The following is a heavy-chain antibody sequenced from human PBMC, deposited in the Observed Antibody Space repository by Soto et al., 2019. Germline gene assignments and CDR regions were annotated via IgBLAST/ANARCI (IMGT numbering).Heavy chain of an antibody. V-gene: IGHV4-59*01. CDR1: GGSLSSFY. Sequence: SETLSLTCTVSGGSLSSFYWSWIRPPPGKGLEWIGYIYYSGSTNYNPSLKSRVTMSVDTSKNQFSLKLSSVTAADTAVYYCARELTTPNYYDFYMDVWGKGTTVTVSS. D-gene: IGHD4-4*01. CDR3: ARELTTPNYYDFYMDV. CDR2: IYYSGST. J-gene: IGHJ6*03.